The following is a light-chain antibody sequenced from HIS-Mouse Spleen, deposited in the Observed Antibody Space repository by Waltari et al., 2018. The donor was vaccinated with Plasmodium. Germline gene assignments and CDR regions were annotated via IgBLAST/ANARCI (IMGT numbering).Light chain of an antibody. V-gene: IGKV1-5*03. CDR3: QQYNSYSGT. J-gene: IGKJ2*01. CDR1: QSISSW. Sequence: DIQISQSPSPLSASVEDRVTLTCRASQSISSWLAWYQQKPGKAPKLLIYKASSLESGVPSRFSGSGSGTEFTLTISSLQPDDFATYYCQQYNSYSGTFGQGTKLEIK. CDR2: KAS.